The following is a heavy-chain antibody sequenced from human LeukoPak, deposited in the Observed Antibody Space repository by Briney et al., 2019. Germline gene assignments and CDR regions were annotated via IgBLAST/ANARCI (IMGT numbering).Heavy chain of an antibody. D-gene: IGHD3-3*01. Sequence: GGSLRLSCAASGLTFSSYAMSWVRQAPGKGLEWVSAISGSGGSTYYADSVKGRFTISRDNSKNTLYLQMNSLRAEDTAVYYCAKDTYYDFWSGYYNPGAFDIWGQGTMVTVSS. V-gene: IGHV3-23*01. CDR2: ISGSGGST. CDR1: GLTFSSYA. J-gene: IGHJ3*02. CDR3: AKDTYYDFWSGYYNPGAFDI.